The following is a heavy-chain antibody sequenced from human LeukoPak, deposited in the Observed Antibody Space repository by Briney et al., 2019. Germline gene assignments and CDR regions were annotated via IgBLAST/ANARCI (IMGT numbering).Heavy chain of an antibody. CDR1: GGTFSNYA. V-gene: IGHV1-69*05. CDR3: ATQTSPTESYFDS. Sequence: ASVKVSCKASGGTFSNYAIHWVRQAPGQGLEWMGRIITVFDTADHLQKFQGRVTITTDESTSTAYMELSSLRSEDTAVYFCATQTSPTESYFDSWGQGTLVSVSS. J-gene: IGHJ4*02. CDR2: IITVFDTA. D-gene: IGHD2-2*01.